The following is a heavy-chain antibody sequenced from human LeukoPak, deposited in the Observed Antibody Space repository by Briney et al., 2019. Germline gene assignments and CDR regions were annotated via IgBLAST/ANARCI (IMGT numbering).Heavy chain of an antibody. Sequence: SETLSLTCTVSGGSISSYYWSWIRQPPGKGLEWIGYIYYSGSTNDNPSLKSRVTISVDTSKNQFSLKLSPVTAADTAVYYRARGGVVPAAYYYYMDVWGKGTTVTASS. CDR1: GGSISSYY. D-gene: IGHD2-2*01. CDR2: IYYSGST. V-gene: IGHV4-59*01. CDR3: ARGGVVPAAYYYYMDV. J-gene: IGHJ6*03.